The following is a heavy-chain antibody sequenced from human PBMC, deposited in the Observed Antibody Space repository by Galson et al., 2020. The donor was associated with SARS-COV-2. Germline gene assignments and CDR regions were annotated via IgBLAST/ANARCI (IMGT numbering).Heavy chain of an antibody. Sequence: ASETLSLTCTVSGGSISSGGYYWSWIRQHPGKGLEWIGYIYYSGSTYYNPSLKSRVPISVDTSKNQFSLKLSSVTAADTAVYYCARTDYYGSGSYYNPRGGWFDPWGQGTLVTVSS. D-gene: IGHD3-10*01. V-gene: IGHV4-31*03. CDR2: IYYSGST. J-gene: IGHJ5*02. CDR1: GGSISSGGYY. CDR3: ARTDYYGSGSYYNPRGGWFDP.